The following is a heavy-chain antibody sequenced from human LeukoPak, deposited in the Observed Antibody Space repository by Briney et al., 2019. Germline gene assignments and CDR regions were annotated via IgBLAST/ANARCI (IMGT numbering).Heavy chain of an antibody. CDR3: ARLGAAPGPPHYFYYGMDV. Sequence: PSETLSLTCSVSGGSISSRSYYWGWVRQPPGKGLEWIGSTYYTGSTYYNPSLRSRVSISGDTSKSQVSLKVNSVTAADTAVYYCARLGAAPGPPHYFYYGMDVWGQGTTVTVS. J-gene: IGHJ6*02. CDR2: TYYTGST. D-gene: IGHD6-13*01. CDR1: GGSISSRSYY. V-gene: IGHV4-39*01.